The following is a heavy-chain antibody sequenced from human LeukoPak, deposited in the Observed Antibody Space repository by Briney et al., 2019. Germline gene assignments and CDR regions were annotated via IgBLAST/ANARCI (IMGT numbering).Heavy chain of an antibody. Sequence: PSETLSLTCAVYGGSFSGYYWSWIRQPPGKGLDWIGEINHSGSTNYNPSLKSRVTISVDTSKNQFSLKLSSVTAADTAVYYCARATVNYYGSGSYPLYYFDYWGQGTLVTVSS. CDR3: ARATVNYYGSGSYPLYYFDY. D-gene: IGHD3-10*01. J-gene: IGHJ4*02. V-gene: IGHV4-34*01. CDR2: INHSGST. CDR1: GGSFSGYY.